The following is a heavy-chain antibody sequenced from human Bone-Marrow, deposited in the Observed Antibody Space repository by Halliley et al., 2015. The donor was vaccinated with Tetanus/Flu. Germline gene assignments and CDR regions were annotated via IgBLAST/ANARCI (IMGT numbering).Heavy chain of an antibody. Sequence: APGQGLEWMGRIITILDTAIYAPKFQGRVSITADSSTSTAYMEMPTLTSDDTAVFYCATDAGTDWGQGTLVTVSS. J-gene: IGHJ4*02. D-gene: IGHD1-26*01. V-gene: IGHV1-69*08. CDR2: IITILDTA. CDR3: ATDAGTD.